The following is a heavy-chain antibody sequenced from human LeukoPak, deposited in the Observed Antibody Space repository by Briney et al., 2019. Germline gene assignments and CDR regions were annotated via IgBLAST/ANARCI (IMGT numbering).Heavy chain of an antibody. Sequence: GGSLRLSCAASGFTFSSSAMSWVRQAPGKGLECVSSISGSDGGTYYADSVKGRFTISRDNSKNTLYLQMNSLRAEDAAVYYCAKHLGATPSYYFDYRGQGTLVTVSS. CDR2: ISGSDGGT. CDR1: GFTFSSSA. V-gene: IGHV3-23*01. D-gene: IGHD1-26*01. J-gene: IGHJ4*02. CDR3: AKHLGATPSYYFDY.